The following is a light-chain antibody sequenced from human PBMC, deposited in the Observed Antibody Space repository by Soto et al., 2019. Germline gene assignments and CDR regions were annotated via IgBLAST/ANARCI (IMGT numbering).Light chain of an antibody. V-gene: IGKV3-20*01. J-gene: IGKJ1*01. CDR1: QSVSSYY. CDR2: AAS. Sequence: EIVLTQSPGTLSLSPGERATLSCRASQSVSSYYLAWYQQKPGQAPRLLIYAASSRATGIPDRFSGGGSGTDFTLTISSLQSEDFALYYCQQFNNWPPWTFGQGTKVDIK. CDR3: QQFNNWPPWT.